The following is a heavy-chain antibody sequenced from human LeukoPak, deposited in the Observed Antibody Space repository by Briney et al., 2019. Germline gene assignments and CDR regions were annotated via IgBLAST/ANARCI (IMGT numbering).Heavy chain of an antibody. CDR2: IKEDGSEK. CDR1: AFTFSDYW. J-gene: IGHJ4*02. V-gene: IGHV3-7*01. Sequence: PGGSLRLSCATSAFTFSDYWMFWVRQTPGKGLESVANIKEDGSEKYYVDSVKGRFTISRDNAKNSLYLQMNSLRAEDTAVYYCARVDRFGESTHYFDDWGQGTLVTVSS. CDR3: ARVDRFGESTHYFDD. D-gene: IGHD3-10*01.